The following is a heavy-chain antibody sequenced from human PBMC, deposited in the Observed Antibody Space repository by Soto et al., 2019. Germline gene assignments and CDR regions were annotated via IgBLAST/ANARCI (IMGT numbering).Heavy chain of an antibody. Sequence: QVQLVQSEAELRKPGTSVKVSCKTSGYPFTSYYMNWVRQAPGQGLEWMGVINPTDGTTTFAQKFHGRLTMTRDTSTSTVYMGLSSLRFDDTAVYYCASVGSDGSYCDNWGQGTLVAVSS. V-gene: IGHV1-46*01. CDR3: ASVGSDGSYCDN. D-gene: IGHD1-26*01. CDR2: INPTDGTT. J-gene: IGHJ4*02. CDR1: GYPFTSYY.